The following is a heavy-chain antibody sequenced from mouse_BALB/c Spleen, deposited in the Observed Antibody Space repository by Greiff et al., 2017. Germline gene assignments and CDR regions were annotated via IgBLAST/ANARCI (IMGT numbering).Heavy chain of an antibody. J-gene: IGHJ1*01. Sequence: VQLQQSGPELVKPGASVKMSCKASGYTFTSYVMHWVKQKPGQGLEWIGDINPYNDGTKYNEKFKGKATLTSDKSSSTAYMVLSSLTSEDSAVYYCARTPAYYGSSYWYFDVWGAGTTVTVSS. V-gene: IGHV1-14*01. D-gene: IGHD1-1*01. CDR3: ARTPAYYGSSYWYFDV. CDR2: INPYNDGT. CDR1: GYTFTSYV.